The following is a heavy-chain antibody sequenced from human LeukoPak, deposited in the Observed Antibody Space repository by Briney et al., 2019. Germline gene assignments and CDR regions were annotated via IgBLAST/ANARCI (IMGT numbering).Heavy chain of an antibody. Sequence: QPGGSLRLSCAASGFTFSSYWMHWVRQAPGKGLVWVSRINSDGSSTSYADSVKGRFTISRDNAKNTLYLQMNSLRAEDTAVYYCARGEPWELALDWGQGTLVTVSS. CDR3: ARGEPWELALD. D-gene: IGHD1-26*01. J-gene: IGHJ4*02. CDR1: GFTFSSYW. V-gene: IGHV3-74*01. CDR2: INSDGSST.